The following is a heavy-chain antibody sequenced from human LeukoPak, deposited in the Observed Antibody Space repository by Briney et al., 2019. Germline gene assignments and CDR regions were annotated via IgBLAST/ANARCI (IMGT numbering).Heavy chain of an antibody. J-gene: IGHJ4*02. CDR3: ARDYIAAAGSFDY. V-gene: IGHV3-7*01. CDR1: GFIFSSYW. CDR2: IKQDGSEK. D-gene: IGHD6-13*01. Sequence: GGSLRLSCAASGFIFSSYWMSWVRQAPGRGLEWVANIKQDGSEKYYVDSVKGRFTISRDNAKNSLYLQMNSLRAEDTAVYYCARDYIAAAGSFDYWGQGTLVTVSS.